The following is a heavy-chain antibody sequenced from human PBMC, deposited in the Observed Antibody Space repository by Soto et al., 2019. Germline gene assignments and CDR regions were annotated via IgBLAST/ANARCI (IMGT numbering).Heavy chain of an antibody. Sequence: PSETLSLTCSVSGGSINGSSYFWGWVRQPPGKGLEWIGSIYYSGSTYYNPSLRSRVTISVDTSKNQFSLKLSSVTAADTAVFYCARHYSSGSRNWFDPWGQGTLVT. CDR3: ARHYSSGSRNWFDP. CDR2: IYYSGST. CDR1: GGSINGSSYF. J-gene: IGHJ5*02. V-gene: IGHV4-39*01. D-gene: IGHD6-19*01.